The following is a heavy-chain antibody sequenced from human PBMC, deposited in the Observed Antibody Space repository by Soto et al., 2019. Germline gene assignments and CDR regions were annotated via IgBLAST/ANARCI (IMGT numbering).Heavy chain of an antibody. CDR3: ARRIPDGKFDS. Sequence: QVQLVQSGAEVKKPGASVKVSCKASGYNFIDYSINWVRQAPGQGLEWMGWMNPKSGHTAHAQKIQGRAILTRDTSINTGYMELSSLTAGDTAVYFCARRIPDGKFDSWGRGTQVTVSS. CDR2: MNPKSGHT. CDR1: GYNFIDYS. D-gene: IGHD1-1*01. J-gene: IGHJ4*02. V-gene: IGHV1-8*01.